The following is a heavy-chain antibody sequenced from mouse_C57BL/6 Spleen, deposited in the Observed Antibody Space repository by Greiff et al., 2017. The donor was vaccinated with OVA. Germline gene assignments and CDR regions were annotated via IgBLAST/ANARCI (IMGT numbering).Heavy chain of an antibody. CDR2: ISYDGSN. J-gene: IGHJ1*03. CDR3: ARANWDFDV. CDR1: GYSITSGYY. Sequence: VQLQQSGPGLVKPSQSLSLTCSVPGYSITSGYYWNWIRQFPGNKLEWMGYISYDGSNNYNPSLKNRISITRGTSKNQVFLKLNSVTTEDTATYYCARANWDFDVWGTGTTVTVSS. V-gene: IGHV3-6*01.